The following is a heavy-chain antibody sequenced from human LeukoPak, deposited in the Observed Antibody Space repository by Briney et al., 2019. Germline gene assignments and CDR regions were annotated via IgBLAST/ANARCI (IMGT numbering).Heavy chain of an antibody. CDR3: ARQVVIYGLDV. CDR2: IFYSGST. D-gene: IGHD2-21*01. J-gene: IGHJ6*02. CDR1: GGSINRYY. V-gene: IGHV4-59*08. Sequence: SETLSLTCTVSGGSINRYYWSWIRQPPGKGLEWIGYIFYSGSTDYIPSLKSRVTISIDTSKNHFSLKLSSVTAADTAVYYCARQVVIYGLDVWGQGPTVTVSS.